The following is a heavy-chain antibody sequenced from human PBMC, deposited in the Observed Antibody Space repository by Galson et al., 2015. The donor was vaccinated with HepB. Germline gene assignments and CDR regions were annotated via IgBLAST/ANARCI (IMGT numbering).Heavy chain of an antibody. CDR1: GFRFGDYA. CDR2: VRTKTRGGTT. D-gene: IGHD1-26*01. CDR3: ISDGPRRGRDYYPFAY. Sequence: SLRLSCAASGFRFGDYAVIWVRQAPGKGLEWVGFVRTKTRGGTTEYAASVKGRFTISRDDSKSVAYLQMNSLNAEDTAKYYCISDGPRRGRDYYPFAYWGQGTLVTVSS. J-gene: IGHJ4*02. V-gene: IGHV3-49*04.